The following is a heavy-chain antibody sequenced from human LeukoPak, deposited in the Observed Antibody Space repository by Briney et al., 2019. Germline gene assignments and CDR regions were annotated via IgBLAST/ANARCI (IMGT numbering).Heavy chain of an antibody. J-gene: IGHJ5*02. CDR3: AREVGVVPAAPNWFDP. CDR1: GGSISSGDYY. Sequence: PSETLSLTCTVSGGSISSGDYYWSWIRQPPGKGLEWIGYIYYSGSTYYNPSLKSRVTISVDTSKNQFSLKLSSVTAADTAVYYCAREVGVVPAAPNWFDPWGQGTLVTVSS. D-gene: IGHD2-2*01. V-gene: IGHV4-30-4*01. CDR2: IYYSGST.